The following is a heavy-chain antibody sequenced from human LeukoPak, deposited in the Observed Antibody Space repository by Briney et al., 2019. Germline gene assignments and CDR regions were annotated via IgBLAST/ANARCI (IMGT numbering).Heavy chain of an antibody. Sequence: SETLSLTCAVYGGSFSGYYWSWIRQPPEKGLEWIGEINHSGSTNYNPSLKSRVTISVDTSKNQFSLKLSSVTAADTAVYYCARVWAFSSSWHNWFDPWGQGTLVTVSS. V-gene: IGHV4-34*01. CDR1: GGSFSGYY. D-gene: IGHD6-13*01. CDR2: INHSGST. J-gene: IGHJ5*02. CDR3: ARVWAFSSSWHNWFDP.